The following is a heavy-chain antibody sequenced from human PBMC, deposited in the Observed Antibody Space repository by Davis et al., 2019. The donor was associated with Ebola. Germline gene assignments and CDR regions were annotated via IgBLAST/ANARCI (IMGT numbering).Heavy chain of an antibody. V-gene: IGHV4-4*07. J-gene: IGHJ3*02. CDR3: ARDRSDSSALEI. Sequence: PSETLSLTCTVSGGSISSYFWSWVRQPAGKGLEWIGRIYTTGSTNYNPSLKSRVTMSVDTSKNQFSLNLRSVTAADTAVYYCARDRSDSSALEIWGQGTMVTVSS. D-gene: IGHD3-22*01. CDR2: IYTTGST. CDR1: GGSISSYF.